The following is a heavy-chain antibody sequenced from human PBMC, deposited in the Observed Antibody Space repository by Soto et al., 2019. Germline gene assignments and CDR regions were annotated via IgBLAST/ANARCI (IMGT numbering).Heavy chain of an antibody. Sequence: PSETLSLTCTVSGGSISSYYWSWIRQPPGKGLEWIGYIYYSGSTNYNPSLKSRVTISVDTSKNQFSLKLSSVTAADTAVYYCARDSYDSSGYYRAIDYWGQGTLVTVCS. J-gene: IGHJ4*02. V-gene: IGHV4-59*01. CDR3: ARDSYDSSGYYRAIDY. CDR1: GGSISSYY. D-gene: IGHD3-22*01. CDR2: IYYSGST.